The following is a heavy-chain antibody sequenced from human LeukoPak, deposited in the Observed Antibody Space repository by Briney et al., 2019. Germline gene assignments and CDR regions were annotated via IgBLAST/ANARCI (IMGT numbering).Heavy chain of an antibody. J-gene: IGHJ5*02. CDR2: IYHSGST. CDR3: ALLDNYVFDP. D-gene: IGHD5-24*01. V-gene: IGHV4-59*01. Sequence: SETLSLTCTVSGGSISSYYWSWIRQPPGKGLEWIAYIYHSGSTNYNPTLKSRVTISLDTSKNQFSLQLSSVTAADTAVYYCALLDNYVFDPWGQGTLVTVSS. CDR1: GGSISSYY.